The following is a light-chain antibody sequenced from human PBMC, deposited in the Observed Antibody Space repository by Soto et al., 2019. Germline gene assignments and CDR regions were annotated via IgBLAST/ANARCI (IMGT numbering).Light chain of an antibody. CDR3: QHYDSYPTT. CDR2: DAS. Sequence: DIQMTQSPSTLSASVGDRVTITCRASQSINRWLAWYQQKPGKAPKILIFDASSLESGVPSRFSGSGSETEFTLTISNLQPDDFATYYCQHYDSYPTTFGHGTRLDIK. J-gene: IGKJ5*01. V-gene: IGKV1-5*01. CDR1: QSINRW.